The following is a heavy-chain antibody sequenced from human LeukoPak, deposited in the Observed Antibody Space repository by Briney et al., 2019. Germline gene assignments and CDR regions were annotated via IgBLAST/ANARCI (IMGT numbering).Heavy chain of an antibody. CDR1: GGSFSGYY. CDR2: INHSGST. Sequence: SETLCLTCAVYGGSFSGYYWSWIRQPPGKGLEWIGEINHSGSTNYNPSLKSRVTISVDTSKNQFSLKLSSVTAADTAVYYCASSSGIVGATGYWGQGTLVTVSS. J-gene: IGHJ4*02. D-gene: IGHD1-26*01. V-gene: IGHV4-34*01. CDR3: ASSSGIVGATGY.